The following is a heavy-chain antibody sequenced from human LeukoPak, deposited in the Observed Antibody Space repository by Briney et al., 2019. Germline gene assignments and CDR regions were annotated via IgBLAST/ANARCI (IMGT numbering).Heavy chain of an antibody. V-gene: IGHV1-8*02. D-gene: IGHD5-12*01. CDR2: MNPNSGNT. Sequence: GASVKVSCKASGGTFSSYAINWVRQATGQGLEWMGWMNPNSGNTGYAQKFQGRVTMTRNTSISTAYMELSSLRSEDTAVYYCARAYRYSGYDFGYWGQGTLVTVSS. CDR1: GGTFSSYA. CDR3: ARAYRYSGYDFGY. J-gene: IGHJ4*02.